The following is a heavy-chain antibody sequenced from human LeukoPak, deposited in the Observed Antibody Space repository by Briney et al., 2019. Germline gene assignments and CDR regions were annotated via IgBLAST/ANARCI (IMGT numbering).Heavy chain of an antibody. CDR1: GFTFSSYG. D-gene: IGHD3-10*02. Sequence: PGGSLRLSCAASGFTFSSYGMHWVRQAPGKGLEWVAFIRYDGNSKYYADSVKGRFTIPRDNAKNSLYLQMNSLRAEDTAVYYCARGTMFPYYFDYWGQGTLVTVSS. V-gene: IGHV3-30*02. J-gene: IGHJ4*02. CDR2: IRYDGNSK. CDR3: ARGTMFPYYFDY.